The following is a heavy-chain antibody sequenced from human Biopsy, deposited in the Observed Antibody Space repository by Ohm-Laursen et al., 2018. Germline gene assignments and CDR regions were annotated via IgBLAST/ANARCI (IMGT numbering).Heavy chain of an antibody. CDR1: GGTLSSYA. CDR3: APQTPRDPDILTGAYHYDMAV. V-gene: IGHV1-69*01. J-gene: IGHJ6*02. D-gene: IGHD3-9*01. Sequence: GSSVKVSCKASGGTLSSYAITWARQAPGQGLEWMGGIIAFFRTVNYAQNFQGRLTITADEFTDTAYMELRSLRSEDTAVYYCAPQTPRDPDILTGAYHYDMAVWGQGTTVTVSS. CDR2: IIAFFRTV.